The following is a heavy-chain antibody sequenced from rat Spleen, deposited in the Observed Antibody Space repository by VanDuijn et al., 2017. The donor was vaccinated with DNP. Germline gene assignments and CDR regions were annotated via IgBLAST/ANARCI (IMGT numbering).Heavy chain of an antibody. CDR3: ASTLVNYGTYGYYAMDA. Sequence: QVQLKESGPGLVQPSQTLSLTCTVSGFSLTSYGVSWVRQPPGKGLEWMSSISSGGDTYYNPSLKSRLSISKDTSKSQVFLQMNSLQPEDTATYYCASTLVNYGTYGYYAMDAWGQGTSVTVSS. D-gene: IGHD1-3*01. J-gene: IGHJ4*01. CDR2: ISSGGDT. CDR1: GFSLTSYG. V-gene: IGHV2S12*01.